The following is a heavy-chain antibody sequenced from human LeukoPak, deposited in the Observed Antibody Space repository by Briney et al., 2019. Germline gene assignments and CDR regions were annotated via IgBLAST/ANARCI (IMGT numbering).Heavy chain of an antibody. CDR2: ISGSGGST. CDR3: ARDGDTASYYMDV. J-gene: IGHJ6*03. CDR1: GFTFSSYA. V-gene: IGHV3-23*01. Sequence: GGSLRLSCAASGFTFSSYAMSWVRQAPGKGLEWVSAISGSGGSTYYADSVKGRFTISRDNAKNSLYLQMNSLRAEDTAVYYCARDGDTASYYMDVWGKGTTVTVSS. D-gene: IGHD5-18*01.